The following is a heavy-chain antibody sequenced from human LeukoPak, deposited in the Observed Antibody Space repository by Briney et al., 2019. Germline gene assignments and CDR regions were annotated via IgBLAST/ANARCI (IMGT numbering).Heavy chain of an antibody. CDR2: IKPDGSET. V-gene: IGHV3-7*01. CDR1: GFTFSSYW. D-gene: IGHD6-6*01. Sequence: PGGALRLSCAASGFTFSSYWMSWVRQAPGKGLEWVANIKPDGSETYYVDSVKGRFTNSRDNAKNSLYLQMNSLRAEDTAVYYCARDRSRLVFWGQGTLVTVSS. J-gene: IGHJ4*02. CDR3: ARDRSRLVF.